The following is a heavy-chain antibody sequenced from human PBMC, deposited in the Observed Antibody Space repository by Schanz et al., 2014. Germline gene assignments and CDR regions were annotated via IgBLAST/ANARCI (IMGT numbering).Heavy chain of an antibody. V-gene: IGHV1-18*01. D-gene: IGHD5-12*01. CDR2: ISTSNGNT. Sequence: QVQVVQSGAEVKKPGASVKVSCKASGYTFTDYGVIWVRQAPGQGLEWMGWISTSNGNTNYIQKLQGRVTMTTDTSTSTAYMELSSLTSEDTAVHYCARGGGPEDVFDIWGQGTILTVSS. CDR3: ARGGGPEDVFDI. J-gene: IGHJ3*02. CDR1: GYTFTDYG.